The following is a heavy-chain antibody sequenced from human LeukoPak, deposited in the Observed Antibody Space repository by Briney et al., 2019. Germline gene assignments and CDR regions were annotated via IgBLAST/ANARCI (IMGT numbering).Heavy chain of an antibody. J-gene: IGHJ4*02. CDR1: GFTFSSYG. Sequence: GGSLRLSCAASGFTFSSYGMSWVRQAPGKGLEWVSAISGSGGSTYYADSVKGRFTISRDNSKNTLYLQMNSLRAEDTAVYYCAKKGVLLWFGELYFDYWGQGTLVTVSS. D-gene: IGHD3-10*01. CDR2: ISGSGGST. V-gene: IGHV3-23*01. CDR3: AKKGVLLWFGELYFDY.